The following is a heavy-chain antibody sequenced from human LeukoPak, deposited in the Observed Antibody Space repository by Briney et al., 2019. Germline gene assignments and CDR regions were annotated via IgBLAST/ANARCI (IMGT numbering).Heavy chain of an antibody. J-gene: IGHJ4*02. Sequence: GGSLRLSCAASGFTFDDYAMHWVRQAPGKGLEWVSGISWNSGSTGYADSVKGRFTISRDNAKNSLYLQMNSLRAEDTALYYCAKVVGYSSGWYDYWGQGTLVTVSS. CDR1: GFTFDDYA. V-gene: IGHV3-9*01. CDR2: ISWNSGST. D-gene: IGHD6-19*01. CDR3: AKVVGYSSGWYDY.